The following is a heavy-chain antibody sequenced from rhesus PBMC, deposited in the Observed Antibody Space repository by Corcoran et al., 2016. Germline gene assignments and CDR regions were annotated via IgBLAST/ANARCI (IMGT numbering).Heavy chain of an antibody. D-gene: IGHD1-20*01. Sequence: QVQLVQSGAEVKKPGASVKVSCKASGFTFGSYAISWVRPAPGQGLGWMGAIVPLVGVTNYAQKFQGRVTMTAHTSTTTAYRELSSLRSEDTAVYYCARGPTKQAGSFDVWGRGVLVTVSS. CDR1: GFTFGSYA. CDR3: ARGPTKQAGSFDV. CDR2: IVPLVGVT. J-gene: IGHJ5-2*02. V-gene: IGHV1-198*02.